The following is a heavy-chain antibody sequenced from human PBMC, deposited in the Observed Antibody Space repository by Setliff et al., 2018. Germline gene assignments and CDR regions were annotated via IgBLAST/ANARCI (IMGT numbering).Heavy chain of an antibody. Sequence: SVKVSCKASGGIFNSFSITWVRQAPGQGLEWMGRIIPLFETTNYVEKFQGRVTITADKSTSTAYMELSRLTSEDTAVYYCARDPSLYCSSTSCSPHWFDPWGQGTLVTVSS. V-gene: IGHV1-69*06. CDR1: GGIFNSFS. J-gene: IGHJ5*02. CDR3: ARDPSLYCSSTSCSPHWFDP. CDR2: IIPLFETT. D-gene: IGHD2-2*01.